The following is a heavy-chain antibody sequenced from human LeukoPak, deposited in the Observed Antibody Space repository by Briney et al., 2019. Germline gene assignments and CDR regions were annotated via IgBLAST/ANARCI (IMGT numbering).Heavy chain of an antibody. CDR1: GFSVSDNY. Sequence: GGSLRLSCAASGFSVSDNYMSWVRQAPGKGLEWVSSISGSGGNTYYADSVKGRFIISRDNSKNTLYLQMNSLRAEDTALYYWAEEVGNTYPTFDYWGQGTLVTVSS. CDR3: AEEVGNTYPTFDY. V-gene: IGHV3-23*01. CDR2: ISGSGGNT. D-gene: IGHD1-26*01. J-gene: IGHJ4*02.